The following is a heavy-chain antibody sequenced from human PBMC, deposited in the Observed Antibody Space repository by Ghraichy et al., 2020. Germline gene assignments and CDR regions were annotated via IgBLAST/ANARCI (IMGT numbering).Heavy chain of an antibody. D-gene: IGHD5-24*01. Sequence: GESLNISCAASGFTFSSYAMHWVRQAPGKGLEWVAVISYDGSNKYYADSVKGRFTISRDNSKNTLYLQMNSLRAEDTAVYYCAREPLAQRYLDYWGQGTLVTVSS. J-gene: IGHJ4*02. V-gene: IGHV3-30*04. CDR2: ISYDGSNK. CDR1: GFTFSSYA. CDR3: AREPLAQRYLDY.